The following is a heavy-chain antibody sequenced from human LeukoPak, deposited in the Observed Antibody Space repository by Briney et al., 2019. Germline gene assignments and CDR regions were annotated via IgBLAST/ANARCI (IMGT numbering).Heavy chain of an antibody. CDR2: INSDGSST. V-gene: IGHV3-74*01. CDR1: GLTFSSYW. CDR3: AREPSGSYTFDY. Sequence: PGRSLRLSCAASGLTFSSYWMHWVRQAPGKGLVWVSRINSDGSSTSYADSVKGRFTISRDNAKNTLYLQMNSLRAEDTAVYYCAREPSGSYTFDYWGQGTLVTVSS. D-gene: IGHD1-26*01. J-gene: IGHJ4*02.